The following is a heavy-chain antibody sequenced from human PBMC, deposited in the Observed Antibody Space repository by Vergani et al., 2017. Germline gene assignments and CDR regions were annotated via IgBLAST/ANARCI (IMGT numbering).Heavy chain of an antibody. D-gene: IGHD3-10*01. Sequence: EVQLVESGGGVVQPGGSLRLSCAASGFTFDDYAMHWVRQAPGKGLEWVSLISGDGGSTYYADSVKGRFPISRDNSKNSLYLQMNSLRTEDTALYYCAKDREDNYYGSGSYNPLDYWGQGTLVTVSS. J-gene: IGHJ4*02. CDR2: ISGDGGST. CDR3: AKDREDNYYGSGSYNPLDY. CDR1: GFTFDDYA. V-gene: IGHV3-43*02.